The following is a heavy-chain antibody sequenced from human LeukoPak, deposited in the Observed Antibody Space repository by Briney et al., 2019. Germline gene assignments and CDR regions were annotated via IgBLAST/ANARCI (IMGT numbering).Heavy chain of an antibody. J-gene: IGHJ4*02. Sequence: PRGSLSLSCATSVFTYSNYSMHCARQAPGKGLEWVAFISHYRSNSCHADSVKGRFPIYRDNSKNTLYLQMNSLTDEDTAVYYCARDLSESYMSDYWGQRSLVTVSS. D-gene: IGHD3-10*01. CDR2: ISHYRSNS. CDR1: VFTYSNYS. CDR3: ARDLSESYMSDY. V-gene: IGHV3-30-3*01.